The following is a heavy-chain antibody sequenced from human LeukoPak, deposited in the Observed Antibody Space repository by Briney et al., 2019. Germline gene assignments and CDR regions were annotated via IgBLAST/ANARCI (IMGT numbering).Heavy chain of an antibody. J-gene: IGHJ6*03. Sequence: PGGSLRLSCAASGFTFSTYSMTWVRQAPGKGLEWVSSISSSSSYIYYADSVKGRFTISRDNAKNSVYLQMNSLRAEDTAVYYCARDGRNGYYYYYYMDVWGKGTTVTVSS. V-gene: IGHV3-21*01. CDR1: GFTFSTYS. CDR3: ARDGRNGYYYYYYMDV. CDR2: ISSSSSYI. D-gene: IGHD1-1*01.